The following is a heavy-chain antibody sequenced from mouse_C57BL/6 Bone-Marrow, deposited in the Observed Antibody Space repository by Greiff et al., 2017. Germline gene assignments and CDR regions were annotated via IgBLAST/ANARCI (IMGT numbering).Heavy chain of an antibody. CDR2: IHPNSGST. Sequence: VQLQQPGAELVKPGASVKLSCKASGYTFTSYWMHWVKQRPGQGLEWIGMIHPNSGSTNYNEKFKSKATITADTSSNTAYLQLSSLTSEDSAIYYCAQGGPAPFAYWGQGTLVTVSA. V-gene: IGHV1-64*01. D-gene: IGHD3-1*01. CDR1: GYTFTSYW. CDR3: AQGGPAPFAY. J-gene: IGHJ3*01.